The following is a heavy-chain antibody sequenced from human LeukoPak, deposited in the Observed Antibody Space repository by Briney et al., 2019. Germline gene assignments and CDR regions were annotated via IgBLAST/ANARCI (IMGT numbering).Heavy chain of an antibody. Sequence: GESLKISCKGSGYSFTSYWIGGVPQIPGKGLGWRGIFYPGDSDTRYSPSFQGQVTISADKSISTAYLQWSSLQSSDTAMYYCARQGLSITIFGVVNDAFDIWGQGTMVTVSS. V-gene: IGHV5-51*01. J-gene: IGHJ3*02. CDR3: ARQGLSITIFGVVNDAFDI. CDR2: FYPGDSDT. CDR1: GYSFTSYW. D-gene: IGHD3-3*01.